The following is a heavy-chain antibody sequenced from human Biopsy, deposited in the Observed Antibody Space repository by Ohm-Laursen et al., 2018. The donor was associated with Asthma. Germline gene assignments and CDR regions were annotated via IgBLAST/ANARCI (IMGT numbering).Heavy chain of an antibody. Sequence: SDTLSLTCSLSSGSGGYMRSGNYYWSWIRQPPGKGLEWIGEINHSGSTNYNPSLKSRVTISVDTSKNQFSLKLSSVTAADTAVYYCARSAKTIFGVVMGSYYYGMDVWGQGTTVTVSS. D-gene: IGHD3-3*01. J-gene: IGHJ6*02. V-gene: IGHV4-34*01. CDR3: ARSAKTIFGVVMGSYYYGMDV. CDR2: INHSGST. CDR1: SGSGGYMRSGNYY.